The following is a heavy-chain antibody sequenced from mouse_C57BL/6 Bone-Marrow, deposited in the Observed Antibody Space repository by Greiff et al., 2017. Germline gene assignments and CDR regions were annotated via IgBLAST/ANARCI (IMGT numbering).Heavy chain of an antibody. CDR1: GYTFTDYE. CDR3: TICDGKGDYAMDY. CDR2: IDPETGGT. Sequence: QVQLQQSGAELVRPGASVTLSCKASGYTFTDYEMHWVKQTPVPGLEWIGAIDPETGGTAYNQKFKGKAILTADKSSSTAYMELRSLTSEDSAVYYCTICDGKGDYAMDYWGQGTSVTVSS. J-gene: IGHJ4*01. D-gene: IGHD2-1*01. V-gene: IGHV1-15*01.